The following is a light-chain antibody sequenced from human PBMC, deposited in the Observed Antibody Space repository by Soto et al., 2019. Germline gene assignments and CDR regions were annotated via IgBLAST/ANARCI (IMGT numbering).Light chain of an antibody. V-gene: IGLV2-8*01. CDR3: SSYAGSNNLV. J-gene: IGLJ2*01. CDR2: EVS. Sequence: QSALTQPPSASGSPGQSVTIPCTGTSSDVGGYNSVSWYQQHPGKVPKLMIYEVSKRPSGVPDRFSGSKSGNTASLTVSGRQAEDEADYYCSSYAGSNNLVFGGGTKLTVL. CDR1: SSDVGGYNS.